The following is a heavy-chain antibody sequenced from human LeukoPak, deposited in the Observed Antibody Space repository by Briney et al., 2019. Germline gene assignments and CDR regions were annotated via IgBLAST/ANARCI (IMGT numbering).Heavy chain of an antibody. CDR3: ARRSPSADAFDI. CDR2: INTKTGTP. V-gene: IGHV7-4-1*02. J-gene: IGHJ3*02. CDR1: GYTFTSYA. Sequence: GASVKVSCKASGYTFTSYAMNWVRQAPGQGLEWMGWINTKTGTPTYAQGFTGRFVFSLDISVTTAYLQISNLKSEDTAVYYCARRSPSADAFDIWGQGTMVTVSS.